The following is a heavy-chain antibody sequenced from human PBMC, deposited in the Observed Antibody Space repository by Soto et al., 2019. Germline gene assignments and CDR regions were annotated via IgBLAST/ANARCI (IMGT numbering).Heavy chain of an antibody. J-gene: IGHJ5*02. Sequence: GGSLRLSCAASGFTFSSYAMSWVRQAPGKGLEWVSAISGSGGSTYYADSVKGRFTISRDNSKNTLYLQMNSLRAEDTAVYYCAKGVGYFDWLLSNWFDPWGQGTLVTVSS. CDR3: AKGVGYFDWLLSNWFDP. CDR2: ISGSGGST. V-gene: IGHV3-23*01. D-gene: IGHD3-9*01. CDR1: GFTFSSYA.